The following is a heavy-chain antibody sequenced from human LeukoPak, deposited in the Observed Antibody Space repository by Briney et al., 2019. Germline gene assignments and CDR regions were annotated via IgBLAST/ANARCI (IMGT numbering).Heavy chain of an antibody. J-gene: IGHJ2*01. CDR1: GSSISSYY. Sequence: SETLSLTCTVSGSSISSYYWSWIRQPPGKGLEWIGYIYYTGSTSYNPSLKSRVTISVDTSKNQFSLKVSSVTAADTALYYCARDPGDGYSVWYFDLWGRGTLVTVSS. V-gene: IGHV4-59*01. CDR3: ARDPGDGYSVWYFDL. D-gene: IGHD5-24*01. CDR2: IYYTGST.